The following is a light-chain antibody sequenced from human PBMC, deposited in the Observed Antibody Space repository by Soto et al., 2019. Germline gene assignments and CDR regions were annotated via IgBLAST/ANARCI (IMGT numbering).Light chain of an antibody. J-gene: IGKJ4*01. V-gene: IGKV3-15*01. CDR2: DAS. Sequence: EIVMTQSPATLSVSPGEGATLSCRASQSVHSDLAWYQQKPGQAPRLLIYDASTRATGIPTRFSGSGSGTEFTLTISSLQSEDFAVYYCQQYTNWPPLTFGGGTKVEI. CDR3: QQYTNWPPLT. CDR1: QSVHSD.